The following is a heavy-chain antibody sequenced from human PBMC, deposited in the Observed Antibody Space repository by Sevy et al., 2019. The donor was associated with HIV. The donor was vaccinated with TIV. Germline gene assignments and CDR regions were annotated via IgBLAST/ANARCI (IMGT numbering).Heavy chain of an antibody. CDR2: IYYSGST. J-gene: IGHJ4*02. Sequence: SETLSLTCTVSGGSISSSSYYWGWIRQPPGKGLEWIGSIYYSGSTYYNPSLKSRATISVDTSKNQFSLKLSSVTAADTAVYYCARHSLTEDYGDYGGYFDYWGQGTLVTVSS. D-gene: IGHD4-17*01. V-gene: IGHV4-39*01. CDR1: GGSISSSSYY. CDR3: ARHSLTEDYGDYGGYFDY.